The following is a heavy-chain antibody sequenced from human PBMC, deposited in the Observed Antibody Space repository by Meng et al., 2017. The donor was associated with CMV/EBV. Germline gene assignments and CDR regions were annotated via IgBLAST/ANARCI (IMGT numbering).Heavy chain of an antibody. CDR3: TRDITMVRGVIGRGMDV. CDR2: IRSKAYGGTT. D-gene: IGHD3-10*01. Sequence: GVLRLSCTASGFTFGDYAMSWVRQAPGKGLEWVGFIRSKAYGGTTEYAASVKGRFTISRDDSKSIAYLQMNSLKTEDTAVYYCTRDITMVRGVIGRGMDVWGQGTTVTVSS. J-gene: IGHJ6*02. V-gene: IGHV3-49*04. CDR1: GFTFGDYA.